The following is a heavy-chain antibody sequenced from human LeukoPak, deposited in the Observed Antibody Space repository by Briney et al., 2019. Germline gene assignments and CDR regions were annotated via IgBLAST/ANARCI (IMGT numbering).Heavy chain of an antibody. J-gene: IGHJ4*02. CDR2: IIPIFGTA. CDR1: GGTLSSYA. V-gene: IGHV1-69*05. CDR3: ARGDYYDSSGYWDY. Sequence: ASVKVSCKASGGTLSSYAISWVRQAPGQGLEWMGGIIPIFGTANYAQKFQGRVTITTDESTSTAYMELSSLRSEDTAVYYCARGDYYDSSGYWDYWGQGTLVTVSS. D-gene: IGHD3-22*01.